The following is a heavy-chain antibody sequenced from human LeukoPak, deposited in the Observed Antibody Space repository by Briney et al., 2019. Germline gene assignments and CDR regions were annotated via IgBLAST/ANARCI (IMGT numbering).Heavy chain of an antibody. CDR3: ARSTAVTSYYYYYYCMDV. D-gene: IGHD4-17*01. V-gene: IGHV2-70*11. CDR2: IDWDDDK. CDR1: GFSLSTSGMC. J-gene: IGHJ6*03. Sequence: SGPTLVNPTQTLTLTCTFSGFSLSTSGMCVSWIRQPPGKALEWLARIDWDDDKYYSTSLKTRLTISKDTSKNQVVLTMTNMDPVDTATYYCARSTAVTSYYYYYYCMDVWGKGTTVTVSS.